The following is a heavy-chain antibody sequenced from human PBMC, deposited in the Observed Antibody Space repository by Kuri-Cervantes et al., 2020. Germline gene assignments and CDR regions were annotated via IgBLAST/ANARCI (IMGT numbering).Heavy chain of an antibody. CDR3: AKDGGNKFWSGYSYEYYYGLDV. J-gene: IGHJ6*02. CDR2: ISWNSGSR. D-gene: IGHD3-3*01. CDR1: GFTFSCYW. Sequence: SLKISCAAAGFTFSCYWMSWVRQAPGKGLEWVSSISWNSGSRGDADSVKGRFTISRDNAKNSLYLHMNSLRAEDTALYYCAKDGGNKFWSGYSYEYYYGLDVWGQGTTVTVSS. V-gene: IGHV3-9*01.